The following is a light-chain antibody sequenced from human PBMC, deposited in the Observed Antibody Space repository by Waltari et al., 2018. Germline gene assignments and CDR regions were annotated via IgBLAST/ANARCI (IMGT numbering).Light chain of an antibody. Sequence: DIVMTQSPDSLAVSLGERATINCKSSQSVLFSLNNKNYLAWYQQKPGQPPKLLIYWAATRESGVPDRCGGSESGTDFNLTISSLQAEDVAVYYCQQYYIPPLTFGQGTRLEIK. CDR2: WAA. CDR1: QSVLFSLNNKNY. J-gene: IGKJ5*01. CDR3: QQYYIPPLT. V-gene: IGKV4-1*01.